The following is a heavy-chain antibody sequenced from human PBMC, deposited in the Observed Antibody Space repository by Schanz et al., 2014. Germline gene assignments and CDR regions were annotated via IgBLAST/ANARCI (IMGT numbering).Heavy chain of an antibody. CDR1: GGTFSSYT. Sequence: QVQLVQSGAEVKKPGSSVKVSCKASGGTFSSYTISWVRQAPGQGLEWMGRIVPIAGITNYAQRFQGRVTITADKSSDTAYMELSSLRYEDTALYYCARDFSAYVGNYFDYWGQGTLVTVSS. D-gene: IGHD5-12*01. V-gene: IGHV1-69*04. CDR3: ARDFSAYVGNYFDY. J-gene: IGHJ4*02. CDR2: IVPIAGIT.